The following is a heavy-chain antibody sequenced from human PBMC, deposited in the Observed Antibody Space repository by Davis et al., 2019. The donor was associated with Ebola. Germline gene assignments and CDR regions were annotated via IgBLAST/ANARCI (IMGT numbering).Heavy chain of an antibody. CDR2: IIPILGIA. CDR1: GYTFTSYG. Sequence: AASVKVSCKASGYTFTSYGISWVRQAPGRGLEWMGRIIPILGIANYAQKLQGRVTMTTDTSTSTAYMELSSLRSEDTAVYYCARGQGYYYYYYGMDVWGQGTTVTVSS. CDR3: ARGQGYYYYYYGMDV. J-gene: IGHJ6*02. V-gene: IGHV1-18*01.